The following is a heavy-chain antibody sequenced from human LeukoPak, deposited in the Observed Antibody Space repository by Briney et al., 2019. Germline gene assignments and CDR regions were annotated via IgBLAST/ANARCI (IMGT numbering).Heavy chain of an antibody. CDR2: ISSSSIYI. D-gene: IGHD6-13*01. J-gene: IGHJ4*02. V-gene: IGHV3-21*01. CDR1: GFPFSSYS. CDR3: ARMWGSSWSYFDY. Sequence: GGSLRLSCAASGFPFSSYSINWFRQAPGKGLEWVSYISSSSIYIYYADSMKGRLTISRDNAKNSLYLQMNSLRAEDTAVYFCARMWGSSWSYFDYWGQGTLVTVSS.